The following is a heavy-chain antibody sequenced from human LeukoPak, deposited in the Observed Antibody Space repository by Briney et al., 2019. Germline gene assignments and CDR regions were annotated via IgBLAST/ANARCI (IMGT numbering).Heavy chain of an antibody. CDR3: ARMERSNKYYDFWSGYYPYAFDI. CDR1: GYTFTSYD. J-gene: IGHJ3*02. CDR2: MNPNSGNT. V-gene: IGHV1-8*03. D-gene: IGHD3-3*01. Sequence: ASVKVSCKASGYTFTSYDINWVRQATGQGLEWMGWMNPNSGNTGYAQKFQGRVTITRNTSISTAYMELSSLRSEDTAVYYCARMERSNKYYDFWSGYYPYAFDIWGQGTMVTVSS.